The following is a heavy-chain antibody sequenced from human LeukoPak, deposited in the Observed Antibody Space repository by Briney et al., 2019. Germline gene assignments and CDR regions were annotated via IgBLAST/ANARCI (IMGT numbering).Heavy chain of an antibody. J-gene: IGHJ6*04. CDR3: TRDHDFWSGPFDV. V-gene: IGHV3-49*04. CDR2: IRRKGYGGTT. Sequence: PGRSLRLSCTASGFTSGDYSLSWGREAPQEGLERVGFIRRKGYGGTTEYAPSVKGRFIISRDDSKSTAYLQMNSLKTEDTAVYYCTRDHDFWSGPFDVWGKGTSVSVSS. D-gene: IGHD3-3*01. CDR1: GFTSGDYS.